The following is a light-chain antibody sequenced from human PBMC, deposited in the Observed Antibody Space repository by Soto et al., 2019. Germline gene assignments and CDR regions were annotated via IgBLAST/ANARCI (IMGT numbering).Light chain of an antibody. CDR3: QQSYSTPLT. V-gene: IGKV1-39*01. CDR1: QSISSY. CDR2: AAS. Sequence: DIQMTQSPSSLSASVGDSVTITCRASQSISSYLNWYQQKPGKAPKXLIYAASSLQSGVPSRFSVSGSGTDFTITISSLQPEDGETYYGQQSYSTPLTFGGGTKVDIK. J-gene: IGKJ4*01.